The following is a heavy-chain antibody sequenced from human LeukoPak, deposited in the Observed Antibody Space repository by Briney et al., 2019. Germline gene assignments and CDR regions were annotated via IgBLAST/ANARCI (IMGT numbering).Heavy chain of an antibody. V-gene: IGHV1-2*06. Sequence: ASVKVSCEASGYTFTGYYMHWVRQAPGQGLEWMGRINPNSGGTNYAQKFQGRVTMTRDTSISTAYMELSRLRSDDTAAYYCARGDSSGYPPYWGQGTLVTVSS. J-gene: IGHJ4*02. CDR2: INPNSGGT. CDR1: GYTFTGYY. CDR3: ARGDSSGYPPY. D-gene: IGHD3-22*01.